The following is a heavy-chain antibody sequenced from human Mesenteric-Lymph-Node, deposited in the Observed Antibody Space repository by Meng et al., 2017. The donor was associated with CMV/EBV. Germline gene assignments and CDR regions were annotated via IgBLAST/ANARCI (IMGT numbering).Heavy chain of an antibody. D-gene: IGHD2-15*01. V-gene: IGHV4-31*02. Sequence: SSCGYYWSCIRQHPGKGLAWIVYIYYSGSTYSTPSLKSRVTISVDTSKNQFSLKLSSVTAADTAVYYCARDHGSRYCSGGSCQGIDYWGQGTLVTVSS. CDR3: ARDHGSRYCSGGSCQGIDY. CDR1: SSCGYY. CDR2: IYYSGST. J-gene: IGHJ4*02.